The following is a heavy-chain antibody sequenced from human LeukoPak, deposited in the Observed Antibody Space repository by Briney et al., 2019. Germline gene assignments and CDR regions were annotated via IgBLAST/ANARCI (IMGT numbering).Heavy chain of an antibody. Sequence: AGGSLRLSCAASGFTFSSYGMHWVRQAPGKGLEWVAGIAYDGSNKYYADTVKRRFTNSRDNSTTPRYLQMNSLRAEDTAVYYCAKDRNVLRYFDYGMDVCGQGATVTVSS. CDR2: IAYDGSNK. V-gene: IGHV3-30*18. D-gene: IGHD3-9*01. CDR1: GFTFSSYG. J-gene: IGHJ6*02. CDR3: AKDRNVLRYFDYGMDV.